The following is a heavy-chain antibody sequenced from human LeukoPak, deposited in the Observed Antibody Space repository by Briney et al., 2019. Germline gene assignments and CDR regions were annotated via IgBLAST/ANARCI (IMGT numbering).Heavy chain of an antibody. J-gene: IGHJ3*02. CDR2: ISSSSSYI. D-gene: IGHD2-2*01. CDR3: ARDGPSDCSSTSCLYHDAFDI. V-gene: IGHV3-21*01. CDR1: GFTFSSYS. Sequence: GGSLRLSCATSGFTFSSYSMNWVRQAPGKGLEWVSSISSSSSYIYYADSVGGRFTISRDNAKNSLYLQMNSLRAEDTAVYYCARDGPSDCSSTSCLYHDAFDIWGQGTMVTVSS.